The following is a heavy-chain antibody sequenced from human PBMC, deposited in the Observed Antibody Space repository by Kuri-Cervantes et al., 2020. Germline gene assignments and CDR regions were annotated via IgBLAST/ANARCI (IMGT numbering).Heavy chain of an antibody. CDR1: GGSISSSSYY. J-gene: IGHJ6*02. V-gene: IGHV4-39*01. Sequence: SETLSLTCTVSGGSISSSSYYWGWIRQPPGKGLEWIGSIYYSGSTYYNPSLKSRVTISVDTSKNQFSLKLSSVAAADTAVYYCARHRSDYYYYGMDVWGQGTTVTVSS. CDR3: ARHRSDYYYYGMDV. CDR2: IYYSGST.